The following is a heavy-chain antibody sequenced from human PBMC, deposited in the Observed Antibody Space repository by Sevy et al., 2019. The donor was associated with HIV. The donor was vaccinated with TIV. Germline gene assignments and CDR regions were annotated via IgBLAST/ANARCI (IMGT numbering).Heavy chain of an antibody. D-gene: IGHD3-22*01. Sequence: GGSLRLSCAASGFSFSSYSLSWVRQAPGKGLEWISYISTSSKTMHYADSVKGRLTISRDDAKNSLYLQMNSLRDEDMAVYYCARTGDSTGYYVWFDPWGQGTLVTVSS. V-gene: IGHV3-48*02. CDR3: ARTGDSTGYYVWFDP. J-gene: IGHJ5*02. CDR1: GFSFSSYS. CDR2: ISTSSKTM.